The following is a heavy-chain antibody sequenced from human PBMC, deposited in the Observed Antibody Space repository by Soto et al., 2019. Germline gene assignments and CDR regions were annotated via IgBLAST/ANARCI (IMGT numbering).Heavy chain of an antibody. CDR1: GFSFGDNA. CDR3: GRGGLPARPDF. D-gene: IGHD6-6*01. V-gene: IGHV3-33*08. CDR2: IWYDGSNK. Sequence: QVQLVESGGGVVQPGRSLRLSCRTSGFSFGDNAMHWVRQAPGRGLEGWTSIWYDGSNKYYADSVKGRFTISRDNFKNTLYLQMNSLRVEDTAVYYCGRGGLPARPDFWGQGTLVTVSS. J-gene: IGHJ4*02.